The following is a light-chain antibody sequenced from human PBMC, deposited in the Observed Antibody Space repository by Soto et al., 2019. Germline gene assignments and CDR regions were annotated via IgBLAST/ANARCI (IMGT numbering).Light chain of an antibody. CDR3: QQYGSSPRT. CDR1: RSLSSTS. Sequence: EIVLTQSPGTLSLSPGELAALSCRASRSLSSTSLAWYQQRPSQAPRLLIYDASSRATGIPDRFGGSGSGTDFTLTINRLEPDDFAVYYCQQYGSSPRTFGQGTKV. J-gene: IGKJ1*01. V-gene: IGKV3-20*01. CDR2: DAS.